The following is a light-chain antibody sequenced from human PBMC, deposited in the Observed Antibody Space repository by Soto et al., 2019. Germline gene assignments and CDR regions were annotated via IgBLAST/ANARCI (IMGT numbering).Light chain of an antibody. Sequence: QSALTQPASVSGSAGQSITISCSGTMRDVGAYNLVSWYQQHPGKAPKLMIYEVSNRPSGVSNRFSGSKSGNTASLTISGLQAEDEADYYCSSYTSSSTFYVFGTGTKVTVL. V-gene: IGLV2-14*01. CDR2: EVS. CDR3: SSYTSSSTFYV. J-gene: IGLJ1*01. CDR1: MRDVGAYNL.